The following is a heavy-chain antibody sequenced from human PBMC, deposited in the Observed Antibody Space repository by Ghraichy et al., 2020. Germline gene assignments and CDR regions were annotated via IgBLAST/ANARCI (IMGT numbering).Heavy chain of an antibody. Sequence: SETLSLTCTVSGYSISNGYYWGWLRQPPGKGLEWIGSIYHSGSTYYNPSLKSRVTISVDTSKNQFSLKLSSVTAADTAVYYCARGLSYYDSSGPDYTYYFDYWGQGTLVTVSS. D-gene: IGHD3-22*01. CDR3: ARGLSYYDSSGPDYTYYFDY. V-gene: IGHV4-38-2*02. J-gene: IGHJ4*02. CDR2: IYHSGST. CDR1: GYSISNGYY.